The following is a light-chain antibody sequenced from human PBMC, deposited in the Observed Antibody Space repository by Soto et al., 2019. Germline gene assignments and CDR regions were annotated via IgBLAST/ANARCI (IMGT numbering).Light chain of an antibody. J-gene: IGKJ1*01. CDR1: QSVNNN. CDR3: QEDNSCPWT. CDR2: GAS. V-gene: IGKV3-15*01. Sequence: VMTQSPAPLSVSPGERATLSCRASQSVNNNLAWYQQKLGQAPRVLIYGASTRATGIPARFTGSGSGTEFILTITSLQSEDSAIYYCQEDNSCPWTFGQGTKVDI.